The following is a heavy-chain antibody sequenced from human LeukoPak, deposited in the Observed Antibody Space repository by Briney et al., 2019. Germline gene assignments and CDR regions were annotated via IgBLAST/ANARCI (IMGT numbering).Heavy chain of an antibody. D-gene: IGHD3-10*01. CDR2: IYYRGST. Sequence: SETLSLXCTVSGGSISSYYWSWIRQPPGKGLEWIGYIYYRGSTNYNPSLKSRVTISVDTSKNQFSLKLSSVTAADTAVYYCANMVRGVWGQGTLVTVSS. J-gene: IGHJ4*02. V-gene: IGHV4-59*01. CDR3: ANMVRGV. CDR1: GGSISSYY.